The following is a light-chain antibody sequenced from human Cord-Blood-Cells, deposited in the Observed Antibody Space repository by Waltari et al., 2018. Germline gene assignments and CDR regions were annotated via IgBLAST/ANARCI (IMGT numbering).Light chain of an antibody. CDR2: GKN. CDR3: NSRDSSGNHLV. CDR1: SLRSYY. V-gene: IGLV3-19*01. Sequence: SSELTQDPAVSVALGQTVRITCQGDSLRSYYASWYQQKPGQAPVLVIYGKNNRPSGIPDRFSGSSSGNTASLTSTGAQAEEEADYYCNSRDSSGNHLVFGGGTKLTGL. J-gene: IGLJ2*01.